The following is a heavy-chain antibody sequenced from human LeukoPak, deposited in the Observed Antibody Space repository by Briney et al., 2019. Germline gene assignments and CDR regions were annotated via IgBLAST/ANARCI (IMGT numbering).Heavy chain of an antibody. Sequence: PSETLSLTCTVSDGSISSYYWSWIRQPAGKGLEWIGRIYTSGSTYYNPSLKSRVTISVDTSKNQFSLKLSSVTAADTAVYYCARVLGYCSSTSRYTHLDYWGQGTLVTVSS. D-gene: IGHD2-2*02. V-gene: IGHV4-4*07. CDR2: IYTSGST. J-gene: IGHJ4*02. CDR3: ARVLGYCSSTSRYTHLDY. CDR1: DGSISSYY.